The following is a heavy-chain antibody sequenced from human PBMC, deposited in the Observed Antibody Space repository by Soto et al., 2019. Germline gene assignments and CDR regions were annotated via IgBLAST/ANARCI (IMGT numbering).Heavy chain of an antibody. CDR3: AREPIVNWGKFYFDY. CDR2: INPNSGDR. V-gene: IGHV1-2*02. CDR1: GYTFTGSY. J-gene: IGHJ4*02. D-gene: IGHD7-27*01. Sequence: CKASGYTFTGSYVHWVRQAPGQGLEWMGWINPNSGDRSYAQKFQGRVTMTRDTSINTAYMDLNRLRSDDTAVYYCAREPIVNWGKFYFDYWGQGTLVTVSS.